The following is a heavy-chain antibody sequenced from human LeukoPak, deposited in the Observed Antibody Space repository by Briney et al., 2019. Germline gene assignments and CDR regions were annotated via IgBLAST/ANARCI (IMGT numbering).Heavy chain of an antibody. V-gene: IGHV1-69*13. CDR2: IIPIFGTA. CDR1: GGTFSSYA. J-gene: IGHJ4*02. D-gene: IGHD3-22*01. Sequence: SVKVSCKASGGTFSSYAISWVRQAPGQGLEWMGGIIPIFGTANYAQKFQGRVTITADESTSTAYMELSSLRSEDTAVYYCARAGLYYDSSGPTTTPDYWGQGTLVTVSS. CDR3: ARAGLYYDSSGPTTTPDY.